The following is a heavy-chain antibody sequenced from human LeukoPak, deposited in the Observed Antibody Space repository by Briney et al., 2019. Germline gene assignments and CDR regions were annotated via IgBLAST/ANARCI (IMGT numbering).Heavy chain of an antibody. J-gene: IGHJ4*02. CDR3: AKSSYYDSSGFYREYYFDY. CDR1: GFSFNNFG. D-gene: IGHD3-22*01. Sequence: GGSLRLSCVASGFSFNNFGMTWVRQAPGRGLEWVSSISGTGGSTHYADFVKGRFTISRDNSKNTLYLQMNSLRAGDTAVYYCAKSSYYDSSGFYREYYFDYWGQGTLVPVSS. CDR2: ISGTGGST. V-gene: IGHV3-23*01.